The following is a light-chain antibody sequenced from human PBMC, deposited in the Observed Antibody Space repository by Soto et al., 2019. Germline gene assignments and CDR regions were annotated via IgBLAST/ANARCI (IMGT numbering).Light chain of an antibody. CDR1: SSDVGGYNY. Sequence: QSALTQPRSVSGSPGQSVTISCTGTSSDVGGYNYVSWYQQHPGKAPKLMIYDVSKRPSGVPDRFSGSKSGNTASLTISGLQAEYEADSYCCSYAGSYVFGTGTKLTVL. V-gene: IGLV2-11*01. CDR3: CSYAGSYV. J-gene: IGLJ1*01. CDR2: DVS.